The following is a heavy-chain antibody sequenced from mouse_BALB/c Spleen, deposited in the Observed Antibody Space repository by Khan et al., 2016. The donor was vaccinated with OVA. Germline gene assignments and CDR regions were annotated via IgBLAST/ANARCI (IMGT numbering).Heavy chain of an antibody. CDR1: GYSITSGYF. J-gene: IGHJ3*01. CDR2: IRYDGDS. Sequence: EVQLQESGPGLVKPSQSLSLTCSVTGYSITSGYFWNWIRQFPGNKLEWMGYIRYDGDSNYNPSLKNRISITRDTSKNRLFLKLNSLIPEDTATYYCARGGSSGPAWFTYWGQGTLVTVSA. CDR3: ARGGSSGPAWFTY. D-gene: IGHD3-1*01. V-gene: IGHV3-6*02.